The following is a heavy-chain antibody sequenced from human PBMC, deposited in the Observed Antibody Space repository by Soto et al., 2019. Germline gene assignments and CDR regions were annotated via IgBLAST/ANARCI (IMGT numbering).Heavy chain of an antibody. CDR1: GYTFTGYY. CDR2: INPNSGGT. CDR3: ARGLLEYSSSSWFDP. V-gene: IGHV1-2*02. Sequence: QVQLVQSGAEVKKPGASVKVSCEASGYTFTGYYIHWVRQAPGQGLEWMGWINPNSGGTNCSQKFQGRVTMTRDTSISTAYMELSRLRSDDTAVYYCARGLLEYSSSSWFDPWGQGTLVTVSS. J-gene: IGHJ5*02. D-gene: IGHD6-6*01.